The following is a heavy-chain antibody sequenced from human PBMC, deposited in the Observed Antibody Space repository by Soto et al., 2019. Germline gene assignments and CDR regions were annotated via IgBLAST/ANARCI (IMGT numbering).Heavy chain of an antibody. CDR3: GRGSGSDLDYYYGMDV. D-gene: IGHD5-12*01. Sequence: PGWSLRLSCAASGFTFSSYGMHWVRHAPGKGLEWVAVIWYDGSNKYYADSVKGRFTISRDNSKNTLYLQMNSLRAEDTDVYYCGRGSGSDLDYYYGMDVWRQGIKVTVSS. CDR1: GFTFSSYG. CDR2: IWYDGSNK. V-gene: IGHV3-33*01. J-gene: IGHJ6*01.